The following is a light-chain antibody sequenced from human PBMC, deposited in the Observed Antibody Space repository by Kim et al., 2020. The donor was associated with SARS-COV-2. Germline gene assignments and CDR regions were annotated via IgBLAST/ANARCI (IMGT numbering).Light chain of an antibody. CDR2: GAS. CDR1: EYIYTW. CDR3: QELNTFPLT. Sequence: DIQLTQSPSSVSASVGDRVTITCRASEYIYTWLAWYQQQPGKAPKLLISGASNLQPGVPPRFSASGSGTDFTLTISRLQPEDFATYYCQELNTFPLTFRGGTKVDIK. V-gene: IGKV1-12*01. J-gene: IGKJ4*01.